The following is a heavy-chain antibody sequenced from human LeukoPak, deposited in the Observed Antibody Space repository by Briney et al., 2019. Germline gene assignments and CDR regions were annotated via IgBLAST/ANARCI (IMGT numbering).Heavy chain of an antibody. Sequence: SSETLSLTCTVSGGSISSYYWSWIRQPPGKGLEWIVYIYYSGSTNYNPSLKSRVTISVDTSKNQFSLKLSSVTAADTAVYYCARGPPTLRQQLTLWYYFDYWGQGTLVTVSS. D-gene: IGHD6-13*01. CDR3: ARGPPTLRQQLTLWYYFDY. J-gene: IGHJ4*02. CDR2: IYYSGST. V-gene: IGHV4-59*01. CDR1: GGSISSYY.